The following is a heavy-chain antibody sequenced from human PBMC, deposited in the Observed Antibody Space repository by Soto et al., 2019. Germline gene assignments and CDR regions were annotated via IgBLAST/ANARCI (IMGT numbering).Heavy chain of an antibody. CDR2: IWHDGNNK. CDR3: ASDLVGASDSYGLDV. D-gene: IGHD1-26*01. Sequence: SLRLSCAASGFTFSNYGMHWVRQAPGKGLEWVAIIWHDGNNKYYADSVRGRLIISRDNSKNRLYLQMNSLRAEDTAVYYCASDLVGASDSYGLDVWGQGTPVTVSS. V-gene: IGHV3-33*01. J-gene: IGHJ6*02. CDR1: GFTFSNYG.